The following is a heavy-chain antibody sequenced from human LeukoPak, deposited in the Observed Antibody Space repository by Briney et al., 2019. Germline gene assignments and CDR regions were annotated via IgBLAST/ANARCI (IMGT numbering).Heavy chain of an antibody. V-gene: IGHV1-18*04. Sequence: ASVKVSCKASGYTFTGYYMHWVRQAPGQGLEWMGWISAYNGNTNYAQKLQGRVTMTTDISTSTAYMELRSLRSDDTAVYYCARVRVWRYAFDIWGQGTMVTVSS. J-gene: IGHJ3*02. CDR1: GYTFTGYY. CDR3: ARVRVWRYAFDI. CDR2: ISAYNGNT.